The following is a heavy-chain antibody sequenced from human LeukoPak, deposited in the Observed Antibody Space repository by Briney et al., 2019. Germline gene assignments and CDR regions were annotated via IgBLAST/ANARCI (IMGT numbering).Heavy chain of an antibody. D-gene: IGHD6-19*01. CDR1: GSTFSSYA. V-gene: IGHV3-23*01. J-gene: IGHJ4*02. CDR3: AKGGSGWYGTYYFDC. Sequence: GGSLRLSCAASGSTFSSYAMSWVRQAPGKGLEWVSAISGSGGSTYYADSVKGRFTISRDNSKNTLYLQMNSLRAEDTAVYYCAKGGSGWYGTYYFDCWGQGTLVTVSS. CDR2: ISGSGGST.